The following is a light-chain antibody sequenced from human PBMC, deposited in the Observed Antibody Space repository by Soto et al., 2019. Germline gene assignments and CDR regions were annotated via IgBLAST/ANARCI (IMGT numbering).Light chain of an antibody. CDR1: QSISSY. Sequence: DIQLTQSPSSLSASVGDRVTITCRASQSISSYLTWYQQKPGKAPKLLIYAASSLQSGVPSRFSGSGSGTDFTLTISSLQPEDFATYYCQQSYSTPPGTFGQGTKVDI. CDR2: AAS. CDR3: QQSYSTPPGT. J-gene: IGKJ1*01. V-gene: IGKV1-39*01.